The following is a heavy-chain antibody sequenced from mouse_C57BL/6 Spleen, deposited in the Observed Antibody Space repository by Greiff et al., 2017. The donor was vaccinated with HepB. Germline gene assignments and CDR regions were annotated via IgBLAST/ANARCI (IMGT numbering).Heavy chain of an antibody. V-gene: IGHV10-1*01. Sequence: EVKLQESGGGLVQPKGSLKLSCAASGFSFNTYAMNWVRQAPGKGLEWVARIRSKSNNYATYYADSVKDRFTISRDDSESMLYLQMNNLKTEDTAMYYCVRHPVRAMDYWGQGTSVTVSS. J-gene: IGHJ4*01. CDR1: GFSFNTYA. CDR3: VRHPVRAMDY. CDR2: IRSKSNNYAT.